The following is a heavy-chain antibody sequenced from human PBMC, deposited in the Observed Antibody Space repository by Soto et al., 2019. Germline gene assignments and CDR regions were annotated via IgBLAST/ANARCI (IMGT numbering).Heavy chain of an antibody. V-gene: IGHV5-51*01. J-gene: IGHJ4*02. Sequence: PGESLKISCKGSGYSFTSYWIAWVRQMPGKGLELMGIIYPDDSDTRYSPSFQGQVTISADKSISTAYLQWSSLKASDTAMYYCARPFDTSGWCDYWGQGTLVTVSS. CDR3: ARPFDTSGWCDY. CDR2: IYPDDSDT. D-gene: IGHD6-19*01. CDR1: GYSFTSYW.